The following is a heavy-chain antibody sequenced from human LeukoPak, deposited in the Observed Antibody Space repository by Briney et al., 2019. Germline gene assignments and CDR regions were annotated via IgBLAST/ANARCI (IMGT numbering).Heavy chain of an antibody. CDR1: VGSISSYY. Sequence: SETLFLTCTVPVGSISSYYWSSMRQPTGKGLEWIGYIYYSGSTNYNPSLKSRVTISVDTSKNQFSLKLSSVTAADTAVYYCARREDYYDCSGYPNWGQGTLVTVSS. J-gene: IGHJ4*02. V-gene: IGHV4-59*01. CDR3: ARREDYYDCSGYPN. CDR2: IYYSGST. D-gene: IGHD3-22*01.